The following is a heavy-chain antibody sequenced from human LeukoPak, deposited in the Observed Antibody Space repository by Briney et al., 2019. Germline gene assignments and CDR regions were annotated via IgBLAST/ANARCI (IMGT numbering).Heavy chain of an antibody. CDR1: GYTFTSYD. D-gene: IGHD6-13*01. V-gene: IGHV1-8*03. CDR2: MNPNSGNT. J-gene: IGHJ6*03. Sequence: ASVKVSCKASGYTFTSYDINWVRQATGQGLEWMGWMNPNSGNTGYAQKFQGRVTITRNTSISTAYMELSSLRSEDTAVYYCARGRSSYCRAGIAAAGLVYYYYYMDVWGKGATVTVSS. CDR3: ARGRSSYCRAGIAAAGLVYYYYYMDV.